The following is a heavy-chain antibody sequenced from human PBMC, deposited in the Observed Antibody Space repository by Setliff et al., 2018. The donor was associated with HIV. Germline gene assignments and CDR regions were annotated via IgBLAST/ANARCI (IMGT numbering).Heavy chain of an antibody. CDR3: ARLSRDGYNGGGWFDP. V-gene: IGHV1-18*01. D-gene: IGHD2-21*01. Sequence: ASVKVSCRASGYTFTSYGISWVRQAPGQGLEWMGWISAYNGNTNYAQKLQGRVTMTTDPSTSTAYMELRSLRSDDTAVYYCARLSRDGYNGGGWFDPWGQGTLVTVSS. J-gene: IGHJ5*02. CDR2: ISAYNGNT. CDR1: GYTFTSYG.